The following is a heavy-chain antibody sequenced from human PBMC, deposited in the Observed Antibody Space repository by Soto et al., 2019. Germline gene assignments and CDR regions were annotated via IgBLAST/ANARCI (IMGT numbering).Heavy chain of an antibody. CDR1: GGSFSGYY. V-gene: IGHV4-34*01. J-gene: IGHJ4*02. D-gene: IGHD6-19*01. CDR3: ARFLGVAGITKFDY. Sequence: PSATLSLTCAVYGGSFSGYYWSWIRQPPGKGLEWIGEINHSGSTNYNPSLKSRVTISVDTSKNQFSLKLSSVTAADTAVYYCARFLGVAGITKFDYWGQGTLVTVSS. CDR2: INHSGST.